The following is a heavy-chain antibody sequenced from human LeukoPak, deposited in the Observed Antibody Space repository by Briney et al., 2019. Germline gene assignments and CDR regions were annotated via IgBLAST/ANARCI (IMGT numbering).Heavy chain of an antibody. CDR3: ATSLDSSGYNFDY. CDR2: IIPIFGTA. CDR1: GGTFTSYA. J-gene: IGHJ4*02. V-gene: IGHV1-69*13. D-gene: IGHD3-22*01. Sequence: APVKLSCTASGGTFTSYAISWVRQSPGQGLKWMGGIIPIFGTANYAQKLQGRVTITADESTSTAYMELSSLRSEDTAVYYCATSLDSSGYNFDYWGQGTLVTASS.